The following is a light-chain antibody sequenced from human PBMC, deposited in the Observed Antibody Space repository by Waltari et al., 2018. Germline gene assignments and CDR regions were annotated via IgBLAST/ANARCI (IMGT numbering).Light chain of an antibody. V-gene: IGLV1-44*01. J-gene: IGLJ3*02. CDR1: SSNIGSNT. Sequence: QSVLTQPPSASGTPGQRVTISCSGSSSNIGSNTVNWYQQLPGPAPKLLIYDNNQRPSGVPDRFSGSKSGTSASLAISGLQSEDEADYSCAAWDDSLNGPVFGGGTKLTVL. CDR2: DNN. CDR3: AAWDDSLNGPV.